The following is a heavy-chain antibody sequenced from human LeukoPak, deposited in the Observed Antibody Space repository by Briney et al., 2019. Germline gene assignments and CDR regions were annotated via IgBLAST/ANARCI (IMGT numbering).Heavy chain of an antibody. Sequence: SETLSLTCTVSGGSISSSSYYWGWIRQPPGKGLDWIGSIYHSGTTYYNPSLKSRVTISVDTSKNQFSLKLNSVTAADTAVYYCARDSKQGYDTSGLYYWGQGTLVTVSS. J-gene: IGHJ4*02. CDR2: IYHSGTT. CDR1: GGSISSSSYY. CDR3: ARDSKQGYDTSGLYY. D-gene: IGHD3-22*01. V-gene: IGHV4-39*07.